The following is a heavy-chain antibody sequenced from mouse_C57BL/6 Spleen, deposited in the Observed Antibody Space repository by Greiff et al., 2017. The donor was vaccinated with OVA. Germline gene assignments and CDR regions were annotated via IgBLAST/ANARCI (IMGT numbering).Heavy chain of an antibody. V-gene: IGHV5-17*01. CDR3: ARPDLSWFAY. CDR2: ISSGSSTI. Sequence: EVHLVESGGGLVKPGGSLKLSCAASGFTFSDYGMHWVRQAPEKGLEWVAYISSGSSTIYYADTVKGRFTISRDNAKNTLFLQMTSLRSEDTAMYYCARPDLSWFAYWGQGTLVTVSA. J-gene: IGHJ3*01. CDR1: GFTFSDYG.